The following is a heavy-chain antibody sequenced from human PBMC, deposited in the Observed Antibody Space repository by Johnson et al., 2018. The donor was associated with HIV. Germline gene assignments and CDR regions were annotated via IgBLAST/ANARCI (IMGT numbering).Heavy chain of an antibody. V-gene: IGHV3-30*04. D-gene: IGHD4-17*01. CDR3: ARGEDGVDAFDI. CDR2: ISYDGSNK. CDR1: GFTFSSYA. J-gene: IGHJ3*02. Sequence: QVQLVESGGGLVQPGGSLRLSCAASGFTFSSYAMHWVRQAPGKGLEWVAVISYDGSNKYYADSVKGRFTISRDNSKNTLYLQMNSLRAEDTAGYYCARGEDGVDAFDIWGQGTMVTVSS.